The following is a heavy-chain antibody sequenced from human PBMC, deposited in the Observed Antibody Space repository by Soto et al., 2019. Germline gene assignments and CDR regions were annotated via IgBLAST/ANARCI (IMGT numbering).Heavy chain of an antibody. CDR1: GFTFSSYA. J-gene: IGHJ1*01. V-gene: IGHV3-23*01. Sequence: EVQLLESGGGLVQPGGSLRLSCAASGFTFSSYAMSWVRQAPGKGLEWVSAISGSGGSTYYADSVKGRFTISRDNSKNTLYLQMNSLRAEDTAVYYCAKAEGDYSSGWYLEYFQHWGQGTLVTVSS. CDR3: AKAEGDYSSGWYLEYFQH. D-gene: IGHD6-19*01. CDR2: ISGSGGST.